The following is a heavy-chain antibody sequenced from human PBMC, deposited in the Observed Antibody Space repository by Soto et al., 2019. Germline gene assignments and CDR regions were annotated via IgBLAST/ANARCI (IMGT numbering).Heavy chain of an antibody. Sequence: QVQLQESGPGLVKPSQTLSLTCTVSGGSISSGGYYWSWIRQHPGKGLEWIGYIYYSGSTYYNPSLKRRVTISVDTSKNQFSRKLSSVTAADTAVYYCARDFVTGGNSFYYYGMDVWGQGTTVTVSS. CDR2: IYYSGST. CDR3: ARDFVTGGNSFYYYGMDV. D-gene: IGHD2-8*02. V-gene: IGHV4-31*03. J-gene: IGHJ6*02. CDR1: GGSISSGGYY.